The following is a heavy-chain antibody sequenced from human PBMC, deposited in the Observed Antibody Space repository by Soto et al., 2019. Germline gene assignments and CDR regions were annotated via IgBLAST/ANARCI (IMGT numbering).Heavy chain of an antibody. Sequence: GSLRLSCAASGFTFSSYSMNWVRQAPGKGLEWVSSISSSSSYIYYADSVKGRFTISRDNAKNSLYLQMNSLRAEDTAVYYCARGRDAGSEVLLWFGELLSRANYYGMDVWGQGTTVTVSS. J-gene: IGHJ6*02. D-gene: IGHD3-10*01. V-gene: IGHV3-21*01. CDR1: GFTFSSYS. CDR3: ARGRDAGSEVLLWFGELLSRANYYGMDV. CDR2: ISSSSSYI.